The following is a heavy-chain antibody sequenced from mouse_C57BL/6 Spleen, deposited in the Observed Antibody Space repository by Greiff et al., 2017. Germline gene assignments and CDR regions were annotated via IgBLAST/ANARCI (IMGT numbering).Heavy chain of an antibody. CDR2: IYPGSGST. D-gene: IGHD1-1*01. Sequence: VQLQQPGAELVKPGASVKMSCKASGYTFTSYWINWVKQRPGQGLEWIGDIYPGSGSTNYTAKIKSKATLTVDTSSSTAYMQLSSQTSENTAVYSCSRSLYCGSSPFAYWGQGTLVTVSA. CDR1: GYTFTSYW. V-gene: IGHV1-55*01. CDR3: SRSLYCGSSPFAY. J-gene: IGHJ3*01.